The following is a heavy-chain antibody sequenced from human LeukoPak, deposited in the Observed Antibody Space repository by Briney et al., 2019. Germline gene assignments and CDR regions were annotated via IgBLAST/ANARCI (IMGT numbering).Heavy chain of an antibody. V-gene: IGHV4-4*09. D-gene: IGHD3-16*01. CDR2: KYASGSS. CDR1: GGSIGFSY. J-gene: IGHJ4*02. CDR3: ARHGGGVRSPFDY. Sequence: SETLSLTRTVSGGSIGFSYWSWIRQSPGKGLEWIGYKYASGSSNYNPSLKSRVTLSMDTSKSQFSLKLRSATAADTAVYYCARHGGGVRSPFDYWGQGTVVTVSS.